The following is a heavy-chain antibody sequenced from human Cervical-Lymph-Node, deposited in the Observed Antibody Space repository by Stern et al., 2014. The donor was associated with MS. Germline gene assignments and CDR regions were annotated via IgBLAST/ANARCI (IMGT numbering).Heavy chain of an antibody. D-gene: IGHD3-16*02. CDR3: AKTLGRSYHDPFDM. J-gene: IGHJ3*02. CDR2: ISWNGGSR. Sequence: VEVVEYGGGLVQPGRSLRISCVGSGFTFDDYAMHWVRQATGKGLEWVSGISWNGGSRNSADSVKDRVTISRDNAKNSLYLQMSSLRPEDTAFYYCAKTLGRSYHDPFDMWGQGTMVIVSS. CDR1: GFTFDDYA. V-gene: IGHV3-9*01.